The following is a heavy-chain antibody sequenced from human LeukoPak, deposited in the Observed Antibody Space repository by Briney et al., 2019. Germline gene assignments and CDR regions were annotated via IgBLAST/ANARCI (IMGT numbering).Heavy chain of an antibody. CDR2: ISSSSSYI. D-gene: IGHD6-19*01. V-gene: IGHV3-21*01. CDR3: AREYSSGWLYYYYMDV. Sequence: GGSLRLSCAASGFTFSSYSMNWVRQAPGKGLEWVSSISSSSSYIYYADSVKGRFTISRDNAKNSLYLQMNSLRAEDTAVYYCAREYSSGWLYYYYMDVWGKGTTVTVSS. J-gene: IGHJ6*03. CDR1: GFTFSSYS.